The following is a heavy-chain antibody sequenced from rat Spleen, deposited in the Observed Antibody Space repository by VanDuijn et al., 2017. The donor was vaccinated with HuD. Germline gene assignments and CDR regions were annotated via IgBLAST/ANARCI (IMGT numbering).Heavy chain of an antibody. D-gene: IGHD4-1*01. CDR1: GFIFSDYY. Sequence: EVQLEESGGGLVQPGRSLKLSCEASGFIFSDYYMAWVRQAPKKGLEWVASISYEGSSNYYGDSVKGRFTVSRDNAKSTLYLQMDSLRSEDTATYYCARRTTGLFDYWGQGVMVTVSS. CDR2: ISYEGSSN. CDR3: ARRTTGLFDY. J-gene: IGHJ2*01. V-gene: IGHV5-22*01.